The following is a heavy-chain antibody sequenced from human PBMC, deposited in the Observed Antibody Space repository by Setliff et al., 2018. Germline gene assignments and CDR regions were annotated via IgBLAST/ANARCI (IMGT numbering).Heavy chain of an antibody. D-gene: IGHD7-27*01. J-gene: IGHJ4*01. CDR3: AGVHWTTNWFLHY. CDR2: IFHDGRDI. CDR1: GFTFSSYA. Sequence: GGSLRLSCAASGFTFSSYAMHWVRQAPGKGLEWVAVIFHDGRDIYYGDSVQGRFAISRDNSKNTLYLQMNSLRSDDTAVYYCAGVHWTTNWFLHYWGQGTLVTVSS. V-gene: IGHV3-30*09.